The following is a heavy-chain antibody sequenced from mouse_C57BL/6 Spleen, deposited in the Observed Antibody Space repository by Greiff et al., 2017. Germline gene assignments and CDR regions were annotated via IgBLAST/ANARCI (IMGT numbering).Heavy chain of an antibody. J-gene: IGHJ1*03. D-gene: IGHD1-1*01. CDR3: ARLYYGSSYWYFDV. CDR2: IDPSDSYT. CDR1: GYTFTSYW. V-gene: IGHV1-50*01. Sequence: QVQLQQPGAELVKPGASVKLSCKASGYTFTSYWMQWVKQRPGQGLEWIGEIDPSDSYTNYNQKFKGKAPLTVDTSSSTAYMQLSSLTSEDSAVYYCARLYYGSSYWYFDVWGTGTTVTVSS.